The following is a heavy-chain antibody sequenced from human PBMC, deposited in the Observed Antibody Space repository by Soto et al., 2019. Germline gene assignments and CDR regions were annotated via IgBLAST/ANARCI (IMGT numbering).Heavy chain of an antibody. CDR1: GFTFSSYA. V-gene: IGHV3-30-3*01. Sequence: QVQLVESGGGVVQPGRSLRLSCAASGFTFSSYAMHWVRQAPGKGLEWLAVISYDGSNKYYADSVKGRFTISRDNSKNTLYLQMNSLRAEDTAVYYCARDGNYYDSSGTCFDYWGQGTLVTVSS. CDR3: ARDGNYYDSSGTCFDY. J-gene: IGHJ4*02. CDR2: ISYDGSNK. D-gene: IGHD3-22*01.